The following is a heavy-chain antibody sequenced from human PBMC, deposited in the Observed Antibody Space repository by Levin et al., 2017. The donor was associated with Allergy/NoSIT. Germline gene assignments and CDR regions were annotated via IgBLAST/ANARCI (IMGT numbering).Heavy chain of an antibody. V-gene: IGHV3-23*01. CDR2: ISGSGGYT. J-gene: IGHJ4*02. D-gene: IGHD6-13*01. Sequence: HSGGSLRLSCAASGFTFSSFAMSWVRQAPGKGLEWVSAISGSGGYTYYADSVKGRFTISRDNSKNTLYLQMNSLRAEDTAVYYCAPRSSSYYYFDYWGQGTLVTVSS. CDR1: GFTFSSFA. CDR3: APRSSSYYYFDY.